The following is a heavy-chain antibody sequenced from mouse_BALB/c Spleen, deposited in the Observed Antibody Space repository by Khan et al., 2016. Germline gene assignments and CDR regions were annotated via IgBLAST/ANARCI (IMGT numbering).Heavy chain of an antibody. V-gene: IGHV1-9*01. CDR1: GYTFSSYW. J-gene: IGHJ3*01. CDR3: ARREDYARFAY. Sequence: QVQLQQSGAELMKPGASVKISCKATGYTFSSYWIEWVKQRPGHGLEWIGEILPGSGSTNYNEKFKGKATFTADTSSNTAYMQISSLTSEDSAAYYCARREDYARFAYWGQETRVTVSA. D-gene: IGHD2-4*01. CDR2: ILPGSGST.